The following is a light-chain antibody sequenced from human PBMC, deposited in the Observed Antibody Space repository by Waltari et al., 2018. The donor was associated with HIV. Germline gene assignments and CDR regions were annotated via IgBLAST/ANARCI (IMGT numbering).Light chain of an antibody. CDR1: QAISHNY. V-gene: IGKV3-20*01. Sequence: TQSPDTLSLSPGEKATLSCRSSQAISHNYLAWYQQKPGQAPRLLISGASGRAADIPDRFSGSGSGADFTLTISRLEAADSAVYHCQQYATSPRTFGQGTRLEIK. J-gene: IGKJ2*01. CDR3: QQYATSPRT. CDR2: GAS.